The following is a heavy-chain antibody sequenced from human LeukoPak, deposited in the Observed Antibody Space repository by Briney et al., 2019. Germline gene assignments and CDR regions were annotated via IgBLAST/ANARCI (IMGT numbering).Heavy chain of an antibody. D-gene: IGHD5-24*01. J-gene: IGHJ3*01. CDR2: ISFSGDNS. CDR3: AKDIQLST. CDR1: GLTFRKYA. Sequence: GGSLRLSCAASGLTFRKYAMTWVRQAPGKWLERVSLISFSGDNSYYADSVKGRFTISRDNSKNTLSLQMNSLRVEDTAIYYCAKDIQLSTWGLGTMVTVSS. V-gene: IGHV3-23*01.